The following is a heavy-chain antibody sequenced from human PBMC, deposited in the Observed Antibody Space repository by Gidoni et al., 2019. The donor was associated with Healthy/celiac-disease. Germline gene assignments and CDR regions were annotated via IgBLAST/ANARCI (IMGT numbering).Heavy chain of an antibody. CDR2: IIPIFGTA. CDR3: ARDKRAYYYDSSGYYEFDY. D-gene: IGHD3-22*01. J-gene: IGHJ4*02. V-gene: IGHV1-69*01. CDR1: GGTFSRYA. Sequence: QVQLVQSGAEVKKPGSSVKVSCKASGGTFSRYAISWVRQAPGQGLEGMGGIIPIFGTANYAQKFQGRVTITADESTSTAYMELSSLRSEDTAVYYCARDKRAYYYDSSGYYEFDYWGQGTLVTVSS.